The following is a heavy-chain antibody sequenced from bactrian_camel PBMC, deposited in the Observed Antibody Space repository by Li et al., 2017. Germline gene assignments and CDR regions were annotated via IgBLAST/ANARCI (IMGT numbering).Heavy chain of an antibody. CDR3: AVNPDYGYCSDGAWAYTR. CDR2: IDTDGGT. V-gene: IGHV3S53*01. J-gene: IGHJ4*01. Sequence: QVQLVESGGGSVQAGGSLNLTCVASSSVYCMGWFRHPPGKREKREAVATIDTDGGTFYAVSVQGRFTISKDNVKNTIYLQMNSLKPEDTAMYVCAVNPDYGYCSDGAWAYTRWGQGTQVTVS. D-gene: IGHD5*01. CDR1: SSVYC.